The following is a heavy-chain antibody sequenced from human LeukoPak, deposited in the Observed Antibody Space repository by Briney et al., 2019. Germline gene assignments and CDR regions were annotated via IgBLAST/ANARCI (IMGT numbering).Heavy chain of an antibody. D-gene: IGHD3-22*01. CDR1: GGSISSSSYY. V-gene: IGHV4-39*07. CDR3: ARDVGTMSPDY. Sequence: PSETLSPTCTVSGGSISSSSYYWGWIRQPPGKGLEWIGSIYYSGSTYYNPSLKSRVTISVDTSKNQFSLKLSSVTAADTAVYYCARDVGTMSPDYWGQGTLVTVSS. J-gene: IGHJ4*02. CDR2: IYYSGST.